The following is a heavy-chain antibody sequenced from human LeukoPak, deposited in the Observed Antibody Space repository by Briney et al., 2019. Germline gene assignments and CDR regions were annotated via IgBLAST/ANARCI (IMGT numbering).Heavy chain of an antibody. CDR2: IYYSGST. D-gene: IGHD2-21*02. CDR1: GGSISSGDYY. Sequence: SETLSLTCTVSGGSISSGDYYWSWIRQPPGKGLEWIGYIYYSGSTYYNPSLKSRVTISVDTSKNQFSLKLSSVTAADTAVYYCASGCGGDCYSGDAFDIWGQGTMVTVSS. V-gene: IGHV4-30-4*01. CDR3: ASGCGGDCYSGDAFDI. J-gene: IGHJ3*02.